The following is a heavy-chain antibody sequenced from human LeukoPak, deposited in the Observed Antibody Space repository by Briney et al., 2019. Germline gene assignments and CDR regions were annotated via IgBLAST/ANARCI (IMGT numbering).Heavy chain of an antibody. Sequence: PGGSLRLSCVASGFTFRDYFMTWIRQAPGKGLEWVSAISNTGTTKYYADSVKGRFTISRDNAKNSLYLQMNSLRAEDTAVYFCSRDGHPSSSSDYWGQGTLVSVSS. CDR1: GFTFRDYF. CDR3: SRDGHPSSSSDY. D-gene: IGHD2-2*01. J-gene: IGHJ4*02. V-gene: IGHV3-11*01. CDR2: ISNTGTTK.